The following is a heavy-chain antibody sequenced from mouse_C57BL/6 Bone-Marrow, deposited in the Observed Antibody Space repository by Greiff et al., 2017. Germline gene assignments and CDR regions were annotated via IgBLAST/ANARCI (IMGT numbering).Heavy chain of an antibody. Sequence: VQLQQSGAELARPGASVKLSCKASGYTFTSYGISWVKQRPGQGLEWIGEIYPRSGNTYYNEKFKGKATLTADKSSSTAYMELRSLTSEDSAVYFCARSCYYWDYFDYWGQGTTLTVSS. V-gene: IGHV1-81*01. CDR1: GYTFTSYG. D-gene: IGHD2-3*01. CDR3: ARSCYYWDYFDY. J-gene: IGHJ2*01. CDR2: IYPRSGNT.